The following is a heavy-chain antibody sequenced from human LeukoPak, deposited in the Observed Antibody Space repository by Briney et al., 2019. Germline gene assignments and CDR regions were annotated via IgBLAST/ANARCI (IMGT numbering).Heavy chain of an antibody. V-gene: IGHV3-23*01. Sequence: GGSLRLSCAASGFTFSSYGMSWVRQAPGKGLEWVSAISGSGGSTYYADSVKGRFTISRDNSKNTLYLQMNSLRAEDTAVYYCARLIRYYDSSGYSKDYWGQGTLVTVSS. CDR1: GFTFSSYG. CDR2: ISGSGGST. D-gene: IGHD3-22*01. CDR3: ARLIRYYDSSGYSKDY. J-gene: IGHJ4*02.